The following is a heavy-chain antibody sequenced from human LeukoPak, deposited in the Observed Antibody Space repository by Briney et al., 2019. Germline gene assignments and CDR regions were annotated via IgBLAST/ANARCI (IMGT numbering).Heavy chain of an antibody. Sequence: SETLSLTCTVSGGSISSYYWSWIRQPSGKGLEWIGYIYYSGNTNYNPSLKSRVTISVDTSKNQFSLKLSSVTAADTAVYYCARQRLAPREWAFDIWGQGTMVTVSS. V-gene: IGHV4-59*08. CDR3: ARQRLAPREWAFDI. J-gene: IGHJ3*02. CDR1: GGSISSYY. CDR2: IYYSGNT. D-gene: IGHD2-8*01.